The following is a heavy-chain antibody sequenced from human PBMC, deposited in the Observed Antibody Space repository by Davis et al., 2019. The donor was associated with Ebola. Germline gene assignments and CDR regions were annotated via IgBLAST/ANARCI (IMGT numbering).Heavy chain of an antibody. D-gene: IGHD5-18*01. CDR1: GFTFSSYA. CDR2: ISYDGSNK. CDR3: ARDGRGYSGPYYYYGMDV. Sequence: GGSLRLSCAASGFTFSSYAMHWVRQAPGKGLEWVAVISYDGSNKYYADSVKGRFTISRDNAKNSLYLQMNSLRAEDTAVYYCARDGRGYSGPYYYYGMDVWGQGTTVTVSS. V-gene: IGHV3-30-3*01. J-gene: IGHJ6*02.